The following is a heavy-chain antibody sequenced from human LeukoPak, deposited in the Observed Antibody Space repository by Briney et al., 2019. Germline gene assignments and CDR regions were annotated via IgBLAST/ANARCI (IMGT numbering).Heavy chain of an antibody. D-gene: IGHD3-22*01. Sequence: GGSLRLSCAASGFTFNDYSMSWVRQAPGKGLEWVSGINWNGGSTGYADSVKGRFTISRDNAKNSLYLQMNSLRAEDTALYYCGRKYDTSSCSCFFYLWGQGKMVSVSS. CDR3: GRKYDTSSCSCFFYL. CDR1: GFTFNDYS. J-gene: IGHJ3*01. CDR2: INWNGGST. V-gene: IGHV3-20*04.